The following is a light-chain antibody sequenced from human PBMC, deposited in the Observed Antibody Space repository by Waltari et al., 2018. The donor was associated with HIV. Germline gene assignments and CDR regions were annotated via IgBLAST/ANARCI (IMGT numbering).Light chain of an antibody. Sequence: DIVMTQSPDSLAVSLGERATIHCKSSQSVLSNSNNKNYLAWYQQKSGQSPKLLIYWASTRESGVPDRFSGSGSGTDFSLSISSLQAEDVAVYYCQQYYSTPLTFGGGTKVEIK. J-gene: IGKJ4*01. CDR3: QQYYSTPLT. CDR1: QSVLSNSNNKNY. V-gene: IGKV4-1*01. CDR2: WAS.